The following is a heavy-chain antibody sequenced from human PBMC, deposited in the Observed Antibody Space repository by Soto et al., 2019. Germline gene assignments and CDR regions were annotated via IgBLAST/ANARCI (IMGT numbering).Heavy chain of an antibody. D-gene: IGHD3-16*01. V-gene: IGHV1-69*13. CDR2: IIPIFGTA. CDR1: GGTFSSYA. J-gene: IGHJ5*02. Sequence: SVKLSCKASGGTFSSYAISWVRHAPGQGLEWMGGIIPIFGTANYAQKFQGRVTITADESTSTAYMELSSLRSEDTAVYYCARASLIKGYGFIFGFDPWGQGTLVTVSS. CDR3: ARASLIKGYGFIFGFDP.